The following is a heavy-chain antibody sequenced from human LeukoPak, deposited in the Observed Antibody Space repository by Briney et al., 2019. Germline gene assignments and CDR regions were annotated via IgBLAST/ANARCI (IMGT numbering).Heavy chain of an antibody. CDR2: IRYDGSNK. V-gene: IGHV3-30*02. D-gene: IGHD6-13*01. CDR3: AKDRRQQLVQYYFDY. Sequence: GGSLRLSCAASGFTFSNYDMHWVRQAPGKGLEWVAFIRYDGSNKYYADSVKGRFTISRDNSKNTLYLQMNSLRAEDTAVYYCAKDRRQQLVQYYFDYWGQGTLVTVSS. CDR1: GFTFSNYD. J-gene: IGHJ4*02.